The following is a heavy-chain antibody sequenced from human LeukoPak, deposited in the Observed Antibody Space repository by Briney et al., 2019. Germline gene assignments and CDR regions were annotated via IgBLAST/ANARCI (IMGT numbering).Heavy chain of an antibody. V-gene: IGHV3-48*01. CDR3: AKVRIQLWDDAFDI. D-gene: IGHD5-18*01. CDR1: GFTFSSYS. J-gene: IGHJ3*02. Sequence: AGGSLRLSCAASGFTFSSYSMNWVRQAPGKGLEWISYISSSSSTIYYADSVKGRFTISRDNSKNTLYLQMNSLRAEDTAVYYCAKVRIQLWDDAFDIWGQGTMVTVSS. CDR2: ISSSSSTI.